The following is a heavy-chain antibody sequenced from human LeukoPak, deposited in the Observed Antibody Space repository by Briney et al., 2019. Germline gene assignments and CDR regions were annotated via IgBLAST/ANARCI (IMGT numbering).Heavy chain of an antibody. CDR2: MSGSGGTT. J-gene: IGHJ1*01. CDR3: AKDGSSSWQDKYFQH. Sequence: GGSLRLSCAASGFTFSSYAMSSVRQAPGKGLEWVSAMSGSGGTTYYADSVKGRFTISRDNSKNTLYLQMNSLRAEDTAVYYCAKDGSSSWQDKYFQHWGQGTLVTVSS. CDR1: GFTFSSYA. D-gene: IGHD6-13*01. V-gene: IGHV3-23*01.